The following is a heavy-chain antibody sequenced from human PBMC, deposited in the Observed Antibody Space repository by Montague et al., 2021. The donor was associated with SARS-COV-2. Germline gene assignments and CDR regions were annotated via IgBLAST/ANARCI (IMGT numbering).Heavy chain of an antibody. Sequence: SETLSLTCTLSGDSTSCPNCYWGWIRQAPGKGLDWIGTIYNSGTTYYNPSFKSRLTISIDTSKNQFSLKLTSVTAADTAVYYCARHRNYGDHSLDNWFHPRGQGTLVTVSS. V-gene: IGHV4-39*01. CDR2: IYNSGTT. D-gene: IGHD4-17*01. J-gene: IGHJ5*02. CDR3: ARHRNYGDHSLDNWFHP. CDR1: GDSTSCPNCY.